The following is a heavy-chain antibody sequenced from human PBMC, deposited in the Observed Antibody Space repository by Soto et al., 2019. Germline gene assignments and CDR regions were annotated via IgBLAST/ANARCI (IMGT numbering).Heavy chain of an antibody. Sequence: SETLSLSCSVYGVEKTYGGYSCSWIRQFPEKGLEWLGYIGHLETTYYHQSFESRLSLSIDRSRNEFSLSLNSMTTADKAVYYCATGGCYVSFDFWGQGIQVTVSS. CDR2: IGHLETT. J-gene: IGHJ4*02. CDR3: ATGGCYVSFDF. D-gene: IGHD3-22*01. V-gene: IGHV4-30-2*06. CDR1: GVEKTYGGYS.